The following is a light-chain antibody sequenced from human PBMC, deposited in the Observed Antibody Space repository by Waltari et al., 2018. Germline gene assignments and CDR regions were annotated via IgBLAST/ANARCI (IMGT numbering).Light chain of an antibody. Sequence: QVVLTQSPSASASLGASVKLTCTLSSGQSSYAIAWHQQQPEKGPRYLMKVSSAGSHQKGDGIPDRFSGSSSGTERYLTISSVQSEDEADYYCQTWDTGTHVVFGGGTKLTVL. J-gene: IGLJ2*01. CDR2: VSSAGSH. CDR1: SGQSSYA. V-gene: IGLV4-69*01. CDR3: QTWDTGTHVV.